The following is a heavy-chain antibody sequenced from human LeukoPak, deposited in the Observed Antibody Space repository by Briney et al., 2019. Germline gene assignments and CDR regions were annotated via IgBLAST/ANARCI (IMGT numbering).Heavy chain of an antibody. CDR3: ASGLSDSSGYYGLDY. D-gene: IGHD3-22*01. V-gene: IGHV4-61*02. J-gene: IGHJ4*02. CDR2: IYTSGST. CDR1: GGSISSGSYY. Sequence: SSDTLSLTCTVSGGSISSGSYYWSWIRQPAGKGLEWIGRIYTSGSTNYDPSLKSRVTISVDTSKNQFSLKLSSVTAADTAVYYCASGLSDSSGYYGLDYWGQGTLVTVSS.